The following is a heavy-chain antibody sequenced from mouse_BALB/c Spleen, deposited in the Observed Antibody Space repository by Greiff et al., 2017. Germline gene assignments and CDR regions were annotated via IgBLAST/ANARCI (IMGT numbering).Heavy chain of an antibody. V-gene: IGHV5-4*02. J-gene: IGHJ4*01. D-gene: IGHD2-3*01. CDR3: ARGYYRLYYAMDY. Sequence: VKVVESGGGLVKPGGSLKLSCAASGFTFSDYYMYWVRQTPEKRLEWVATISDGGSYTYYPDSVKGRFTISRDNAKNNLYLQMSSLKSEDTAMYYCARGYYRLYYAMDYWGQGTSVTVSS. CDR1: GFTFSDYY. CDR2: ISDGGSYT.